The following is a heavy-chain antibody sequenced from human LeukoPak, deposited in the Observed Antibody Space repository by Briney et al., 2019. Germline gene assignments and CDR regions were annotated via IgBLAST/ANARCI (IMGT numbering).Heavy chain of an antibody. CDR2: IYYSGIT. Sequence: SETLSLTCTVSGGSITNYYWSWIRQPPGKGLEWIGYIYYSGITNYNRSLKSRATISVDTSKNQFSLKLNSVTAADTAVYYCAKRGSNTWSDFDYWGQGTLVTVSS. CDR3: AKRGSNTWSDFDY. J-gene: IGHJ4*02. D-gene: IGHD6-13*01. CDR1: GGSITNYY. V-gene: IGHV4-59*08.